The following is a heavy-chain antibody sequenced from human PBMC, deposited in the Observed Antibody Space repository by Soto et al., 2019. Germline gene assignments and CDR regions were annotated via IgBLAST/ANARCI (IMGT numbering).Heavy chain of an antibody. CDR3: AADRYCSSNTCPGAFDS. CDR2: IKRKIDGETT. J-gene: IGHJ3*02. V-gene: IGHV3-15*01. Sequence: EVQLLESGGDLAEPGGSLRLSCAASGFAFTHVWMTWVRQAPGRGLEWVGRIKRKIDGETTNYAAPVKGRFTISRDDSKNTLYLQMNSLKTDDSAVYYCAADRYCSSNTCPGAFDSWGQGTTV. CDR1: GFAFTHVW. D-gene: IGHD2-2*01.